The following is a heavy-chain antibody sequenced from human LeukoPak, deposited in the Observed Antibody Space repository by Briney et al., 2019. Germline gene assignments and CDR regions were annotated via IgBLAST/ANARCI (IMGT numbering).Heavy chain of an antibody. CDR1: DGSINSYY. V-gene: IGHV4-59*01. CDR3: ARGRSNYYGMDV. Sequence: SETLSLTCSVSDGSINSYYWNWIRRPPGKGLEWIGYIYYNGNTNYSPSLESRVTMSVDTSKNLFSLKVSSVTAADTAVYYCARGRSNYYGMDVWGQGTTVTVSS. CDR2: IYYNGNT. D-gene: IGHD1-26*01. J-gene: IGHJ6*02.